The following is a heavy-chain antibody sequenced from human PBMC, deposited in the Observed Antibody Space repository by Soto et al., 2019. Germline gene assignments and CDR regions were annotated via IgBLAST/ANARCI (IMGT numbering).Heavy chain of an antibody. J-gene: IGHJ3*02. V-gene: IGHV4-59*12. Sequence: SETLSLTCTVSGGSISNYYWSWIRQPPGKGLEWIGYIYYSGSTNYNPSLKSRVTISVDTSKNQFSLKLSSVTAADTAVYYCAREVDYYDSSGYQDAFDIWGQGIMVTVSS. D-gene: IGHD3-22*01. CDR1: GGSISNYY. CDR2: IYYSGST. CDR3: AREVDYYDSSGYQDAFDI.